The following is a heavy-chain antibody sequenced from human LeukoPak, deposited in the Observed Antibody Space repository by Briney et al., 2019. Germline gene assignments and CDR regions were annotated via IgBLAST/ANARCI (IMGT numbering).Heavy chain of an antibody. D-gene: IGHD3-10*01. CDR3: AKDRYGEYYYYMDV. V-gene: IGHV3-21*01. Sequence: GGSLRLSCAASGFTFSSYSMNWVRQAPGKGLEWVSSISSSSSYIYYADSVKGRFTISRDNAKNSLYLQMNSLRAEDTAVYYCAKDRYGEYYYYMDVWGKGTTVTVSS. CDR2: ISSSSSYI. CDR1: GFTFSSYS. J-gene: IGHJ6*03.